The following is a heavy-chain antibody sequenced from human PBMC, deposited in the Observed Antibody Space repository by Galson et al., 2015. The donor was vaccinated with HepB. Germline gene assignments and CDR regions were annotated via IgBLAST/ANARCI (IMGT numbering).Heavy chain of an antibody. D-gene: IGHD3-10*01. CDR1: GFSLSAYA. V-gene: IGHV3-30-3*01. Sequence: SLRLSCAVSGFSLSAYAMHWVRQAPGKGLECVAVISYDESSKYYGDSVKGRFTISRDESKNTLYLQMSSLRAADTAVYYCAILYGSGGFYNGVDYWGQGTLVTVSS. CDR2: ISYDESSK. CDR3: AILYGSGGFYNGVDY. J-gene: IGHJ4*02.